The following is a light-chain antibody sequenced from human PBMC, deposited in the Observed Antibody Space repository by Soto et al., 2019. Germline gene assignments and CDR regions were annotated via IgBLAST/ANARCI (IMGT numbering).Light chain of an antibody. J-gene: IGLJ2*01. CDR1: SSDVGSYNF. CDR2: ADT. CDR3: YSYAGRSTWI. V-gene: IGLV2-23*01. Sequence: QSALTQPASVSGSPGQSITISCTGTSSDVGSYNFVSWYQQYPGKAPKLMIYADTVRPSGTSIRFSGSKSGHTASLTISELQTEDEADYYCYSYAGRSTWIFGGGTKVTVL.